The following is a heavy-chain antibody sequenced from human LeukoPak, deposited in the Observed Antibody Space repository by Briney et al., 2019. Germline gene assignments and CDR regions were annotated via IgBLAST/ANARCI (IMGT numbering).Heavy chain of an antibody. CDR1: GGSFSGYY. V-gene: IGHV4-34*01. CDR3: ARGRYYDYVWGSYRYNWFDP. D-gene: IGHD3-16*02. Sequence: SETLSLTCAVYGGSFSGYYWSWIRQPPGKGLEWIGEINHSGSTNYNPSLKSRVTISVDTSKNQFSLKLSSVTAADTAVCYCARGRYYDYVWGSYRYNWFDPWGQGTLVTVSS. J-gene: IGHJ5*02. CDR2: INHSGST.